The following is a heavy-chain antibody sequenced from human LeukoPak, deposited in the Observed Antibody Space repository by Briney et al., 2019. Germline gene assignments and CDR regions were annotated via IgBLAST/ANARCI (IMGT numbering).Heavy chain of an antibody. CDR3: AKLYCSGGSCPKYYFDY. D-gene: IGHD2-15*01. CDR2: ISGSGGST. Sequence: GGSLRLSCAASGFTFSSYAMSWVRQAPGKGLEWVSAISGSGGSTYYADSVKGRFTISRDNSKNTLYLQMNSLRAEDTAVYYCAKLYCSGGSCPKYYFDYWGQGTLVTVSS. V-gene: IGHV3-23*01. J-gene: IGHJ4*02. CDR1: GFTFSSYA.